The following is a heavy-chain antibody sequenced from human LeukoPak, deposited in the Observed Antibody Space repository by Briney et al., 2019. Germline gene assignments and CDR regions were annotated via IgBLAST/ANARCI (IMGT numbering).Heavy chain of an antibody. CDR2: IDPSDSYT. D-gene: IGHD2-2*01. V-gene: IGHV5-10-1*01. J-gene: IGHJ5*02. CDR3: AGTGYCSSTSCYSWFDP. Sequence: GGSLKISCKGSGYSFITYWINWVRQMPGKGPEWRGRIDPSDSYTNYSPSFQGHVTISADKSISTAYLQWSSLKASDTAMYYCAGTGYCSSTSCYSWFDPWGQGTLVTVSS. CDR1: GYSFITYW.